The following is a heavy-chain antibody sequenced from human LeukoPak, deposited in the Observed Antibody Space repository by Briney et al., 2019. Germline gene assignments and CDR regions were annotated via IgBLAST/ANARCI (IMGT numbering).Heavy chain of an antibody. J-gene: IGHJ6*03. CDR3: ARDRYYGSGSYTEYYYYMDV. CDR1: GFTFSNYA. D-gene: IGHD3-10*01. CDR2: ISSSGSTI. V-gene: IGHV3-48*03. Sequence: GGSLRLSCAASGFTFSNYAMSWVRQAPGKGLEWVSYISSSGSTIYYADSVKGRFTISRDNAKNSLYLQMNSLRAEDTAVYYCARDRYYGSGSYTEYYYYMDVWGKGTTVTISS.